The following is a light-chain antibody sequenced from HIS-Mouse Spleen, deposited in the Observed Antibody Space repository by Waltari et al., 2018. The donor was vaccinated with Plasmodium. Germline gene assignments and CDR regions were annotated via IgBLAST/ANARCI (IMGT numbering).Light chain of an antibody. CDR2: DNN. CDR1: SSNIGTNY. Sequence: QSVLTQPPSVSAAPGPKVTISCSGSSSNIGTNYVSWYQPLPGTAPKLLIYDNNKRPSGIPDRFSGSKSGTSATLGITGLQTGDEADYYCGTWDSSLSAGVFGGGTKLTVL. CDR3: GTWDSSLSAGV. J-gene: IGLJ3*02. V-gene: IGLV1-51*01.